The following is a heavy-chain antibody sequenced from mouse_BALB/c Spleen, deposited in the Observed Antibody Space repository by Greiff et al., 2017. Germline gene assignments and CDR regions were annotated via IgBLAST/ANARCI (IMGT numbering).Heavy chain of an antibody. Sequence: EVQGVESGPGLVKPSQSLSLTCTVTGYSITSDYAWNWIRQFPGNKLEWMGYISYSGSTSYNPSLKSRISITRDTSKNQFFLQLNSVTTEDTATYYCARGYGSYYFDYWGQGTTLTVSS. V-gene: IGHV3-2*02. J-gene: IGHJ2*01. CDR1: GYSITSDYA. CDR3: ARGYGSYYFDY. D-gene: IGHD1-1*02. CDR2: ISYSGST.